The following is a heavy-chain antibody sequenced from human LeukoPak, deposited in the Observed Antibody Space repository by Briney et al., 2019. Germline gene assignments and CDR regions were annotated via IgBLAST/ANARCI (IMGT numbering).Heavy chain of an antibody. CDR3: AKEEHSSFDY. D-gene: IGHD6-13*01. CDR2: ISWNSGSI. Sequence: GRSLRLSCAASGFTFDDYAMHWVRRAPGKGLEWVSGISWNSGSIGYAVSVKGRFTISRDNAKNSLYLQMNSLRAEDTALYYCAKEEHSSFDYWGQGTLVTVSS. CDR1: GFTFDDYA. V-gene: IGHV3-9*01. J-gene: IGHJ4*02.